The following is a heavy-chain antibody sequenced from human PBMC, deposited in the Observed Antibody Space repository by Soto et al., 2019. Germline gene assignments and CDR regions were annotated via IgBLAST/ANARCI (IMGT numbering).Heavy chain of an antibody. CDR2: ISSRSSTI. CDR3: ARDPGSGSYFEAFDI. J-gene: IGHJ3*02. Sequence: GGSLRLSCAASGFTFSSYSMNWVRQAPGKGLEWVSYISSRSSTIYYADSVEGRFTISRDNAKNSLYLQMNSLRDEDTAVYYCARDPGSGSYFEAFDIWGQGTMVTVSS. V-gene: IGHV3-48*02. D-gene: IGHD1-26*01. CDR1: GFTFSSYS.